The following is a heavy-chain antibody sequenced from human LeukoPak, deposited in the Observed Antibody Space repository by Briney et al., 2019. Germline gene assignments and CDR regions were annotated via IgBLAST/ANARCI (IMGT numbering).Heavy chain of an antibody. V-gene: IGHV3-9*01. Sequence: PGGSLRLSCAAAEFKFDDYAMHWVRRGPGKGLEWVSGISWSSGHMEYADSVKGRFTISRDNARNSLYLQMDGLRREDTALYYCVRSVVVVAATPTHFDLWGRGTQVIVSS. CDR1: EFKFDDYA. CDR3: VRSVVVVAATPTHFDL. D-gene: IGHD2-15*01. J-gene: IGHJ2*01. CDR2: ISWSSGHM.